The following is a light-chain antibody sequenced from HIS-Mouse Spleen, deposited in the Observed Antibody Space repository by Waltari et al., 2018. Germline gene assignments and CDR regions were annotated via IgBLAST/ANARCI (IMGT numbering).Light chain of an antibody. J-gene: IGLJ3*02. V-gene: IGLV8-61*01. CDR1: SGPVSICYY. Sequence: QTVVTQEPSFSVSPGGTVTLTCGLTSGPVSICYYPSWYQQTPGQAPRTLIYSTNTRSSGVPDRFSGSILGNKAALTITGAQADDESDYYCVLYMGSGIWVFGGGTKLTVL. CDR2: STN. CDR3: VLYMGSGIWV.